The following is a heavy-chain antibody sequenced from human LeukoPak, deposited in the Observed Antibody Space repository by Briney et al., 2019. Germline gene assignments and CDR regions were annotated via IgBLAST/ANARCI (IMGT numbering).Heavy chain of an antibody. CDR3: PREEHSSRWTYLDY. Sequence: PGGSLRLPFTASAFTFVDYAMSWGRQAPGKWREWGGFIRSKAYGGTTEYAVSVKGRFTISRDDSKSSSYLQMNSLTNEATAVYYCPREEHSSRWTYLDYWGPGTLVTVSS. V-gene: IGHV3-49*04. D-gene: IGHD6-13*01. CDR1: AFTFVDYA. CDR2: IRSKAYGGTT. J-gene: IGHJ4*02.